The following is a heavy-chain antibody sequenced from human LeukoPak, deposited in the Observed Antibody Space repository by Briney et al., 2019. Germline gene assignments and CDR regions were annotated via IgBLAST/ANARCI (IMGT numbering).Heavy chain of an antibody. V-gene: IGHV1-2*02. CDR2: INPNSGGT. CDR1: GYTFTGFR. D-gene: IGHD1-26*01. J-gene: IGHJ4*02. CDR3: ARDVKSGDFDY. Sequence: ASVKVSCKASGYTFTGFRIHWVRQAPGQGLEWMGWINPNSGGTNYAQEFQGRVTMTRDTSISTAYMELNRLKSDDTAVYYCARDVKSGDFDYWGQGTLVTVSS.